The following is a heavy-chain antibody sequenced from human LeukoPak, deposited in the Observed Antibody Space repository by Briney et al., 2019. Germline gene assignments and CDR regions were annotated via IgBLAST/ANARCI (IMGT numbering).Heavy chain of an antibody. V-gene: IGHV3-53*01. Sequence: GGSLRLSCAASGFIVSANYMTWVRQAPGKGLEWVSVIHSGGNTYYADSVKGRFTISRDNSKNTVYLQMNSLGAEDTAVYYCAKVAGSGWFDPWGQGTLVTVSS. CDR1: GFIVSANY. J-gene: IGHJ5*02. D-gene: IGHD1-14*01. CDR3: AKVAGSGWFDP. CDR2: IHSGGNT.